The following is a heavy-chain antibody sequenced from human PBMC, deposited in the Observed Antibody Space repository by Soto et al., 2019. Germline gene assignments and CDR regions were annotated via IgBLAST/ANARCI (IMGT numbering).Heavy chain of an antibody. CDR3: ARVQSSSYHYFDY. CDR2: LYSAGSA. J-gene: IGHJ4*02. D-gene: IGHD6-13*01. CDR1: GFTVSSYH. Sequence: EVQLVESGGGLVQPGGSLRLSCAASGFTVSSYHMSWVRQAPGKGLEWVSVLYSAGSADFADSVKGRFTISRDNSKNALYLQMSRLRAEDTAVYYCARVQSSSYHYFDYWGQGSLVTVSS. V-gene: IGHV3-66*01.